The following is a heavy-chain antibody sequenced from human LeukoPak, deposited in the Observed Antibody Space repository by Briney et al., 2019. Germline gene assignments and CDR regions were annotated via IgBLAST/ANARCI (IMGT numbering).Heavy chain of an antibody. V-gene: IGHV3-30*04. J-gene: IGHJ3*02. CDR2: ISYDGSNK. D-gene: IGHD2-2*01. CDR1: GFTFSSYA. CDR3: ARGRGYPDAFDI. Sequence: GGSLRLSCAASGFTFSSYAMLWVRQAPGKGLEWVAVISYDGSNKYYADSVKGRFTISRDDSKNTLYLQMNSLRAEDTAVYYCARGRGYPDAFDIWGQGTMVTVSS.